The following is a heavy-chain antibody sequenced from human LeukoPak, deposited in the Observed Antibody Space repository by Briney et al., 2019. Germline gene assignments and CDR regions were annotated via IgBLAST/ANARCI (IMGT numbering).Heavy chain of an antibody. CDR2: ISSNGGRT. CDR1: GFTFSRYA. CDR3: ARDFVHYYDSSGFEYYFDF. V-gene: IGHV3-64*01. J-gene: IGHJ4*02. Sequence: GGSLRLSCAASGFTFSRYAMHWVRRAPGKGLEYVSAISSNGGRTYYENSVKGRFTISRDNSKNTLYLQMGSLRAEDMAVYYCARDFVHYYDSSGFEYYFDFWGQGTLVTVSS. D-gene: IGHD3-22*01.